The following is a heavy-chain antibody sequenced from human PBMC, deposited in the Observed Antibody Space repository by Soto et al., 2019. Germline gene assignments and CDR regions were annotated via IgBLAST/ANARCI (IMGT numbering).Heavy chain of an antibody. Sequence: PGGSLRLSCAASGFSFSTYGMHWVRQAPGKGLEWVAVIWYDGSNKYYADSVKGRFTISRDNSKNTLYLQMNSLRAEDTAVYYCARETGEEPLDYYFDYWGQGTLVTVSS. J-gene: IGHJ4*02. CDR2: IWYDGSNK. V-gene: IGHV3-33*08. CDR3: ARETGEEPLDYYFDY. D-gene: IGHD7-27*01. CDR1: GFSFSTYG.